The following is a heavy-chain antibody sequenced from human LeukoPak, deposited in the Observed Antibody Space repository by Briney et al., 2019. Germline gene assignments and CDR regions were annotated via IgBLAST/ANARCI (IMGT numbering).Heavy chain of an antibody. D-gene: IGHD5-18*01. CDR2: ISGSGGRT. J-gene: IGHJ4*02. V-gene: IGHV3-23*01. CDR3: AKDKTNKWIQTVLDY. CDR1: GFTFSSYA. Sequence: PGGSLRLSCAVSGFTFSSYAMSWVRQAPGKGLEWVSAISGSGGRTYYADSVKGRFTISRDNSKNLLYMQMNSLRAEDTAVYYCAKDKTNKWIQTVLDYWGQGTLVTVSS.